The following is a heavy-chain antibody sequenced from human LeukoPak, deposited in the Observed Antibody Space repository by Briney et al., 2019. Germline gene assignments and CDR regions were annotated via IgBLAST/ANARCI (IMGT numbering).Heavy chain of an antibody. Sequence: SQTLSLTFTISGDSVSSNSAAWNWIRQSPSRGLEWLGRTYYRSKWYNDYAVSVKSRITINPDTSKNQFSLQLNSVTPEDTAVYYCAREGAAVAGDVPSYFDYWGQGTLVTVSS. CDR3: AREGAAVAGDVPSYFDY. V-gene: IGHV6-1*01. CDR1: GDSVSSNSAA. D-gene: IGHD6-19*01. CDR2: TYYRSKWYN. J-gene: IGHJ4*02.